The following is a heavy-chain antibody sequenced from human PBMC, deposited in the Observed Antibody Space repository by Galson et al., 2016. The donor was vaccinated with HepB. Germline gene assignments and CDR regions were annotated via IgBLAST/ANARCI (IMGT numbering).Heavy chain of an antibody. V-gene: IGHV1-2*02. CDR2: LNPDSGAT. CDR3: ARGWLRELWGLDL. CDR1: GYTITGNY. D-gene: IGHD3-10*01. Sequence: SVKVSCKASGYTITGNYMHWVRQAAGQGLEWLGWLNPDSGATNYAQKFQGRVTMTRDTSINTAYMELNRLTSDDTAVYYCARGWLRELWGLDLWGQGTLVAVSS. J-gene: IGHJ5*02.